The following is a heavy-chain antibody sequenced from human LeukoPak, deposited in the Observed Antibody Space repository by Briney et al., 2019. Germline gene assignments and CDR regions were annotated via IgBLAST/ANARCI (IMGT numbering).Heavy chain of an antibody. CDR3: ASIPQNIDFWSGYYYMDV. J-gene: IGHJ6*03. CDR1: GGSISSSSYY. Sequence: SETLSLTCTVSGGSISSSSYYWGWIRQPPGEGLEWIGSIYYSGSTYYNPSLKSRVTISVDTSKNQFSLKLSSVTAADTAVYYCASIPQNIDFWSGYYYMDVWGKGTTVTVSS. V-gene: IGHV4-39*07. D-gene: IGHD3-3*01. CDR2: IYYSGST.